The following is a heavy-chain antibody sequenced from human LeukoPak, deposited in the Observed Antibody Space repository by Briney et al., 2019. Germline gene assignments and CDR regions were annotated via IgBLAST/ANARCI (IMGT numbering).Heavy chain of an antibody. CDR2: INHSGGT. D-gene: IGHD3-10*01. CDR1: GGSFSGYS. CDR3: ARGVDYYGV. Sequence: KSSETLSLTCAVYGGSFSGYSWNWIRRPPVKGLEWIGEINHSGGTNYNPSLKSRVTISVDTSKKQFSLKLSSVTAADTAVYYCARGVDYYGVWGQGTLVTVSS. J-gene: IGHJ4*02. V-gene: IGHV4-34*01.